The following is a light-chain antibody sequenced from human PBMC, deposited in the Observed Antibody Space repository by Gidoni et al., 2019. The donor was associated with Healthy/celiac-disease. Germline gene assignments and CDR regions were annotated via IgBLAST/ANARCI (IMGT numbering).Light chain of an antibody. Sequence: DIQKTQSPSSLSASVGDRVTITCRASQSISSYLNWYQQKPGKAPKLLIYAASSLQSGVPSRFSGSGSGTDFTLTISSLQPEDFATYYCQQSYSTSFGGGTKVEIK. J-gene: IGKJ4*02. CDR2: AAS. CDR1: QSISSY. V-gene: IGKV1-39*01. CDR3: QQSYSTS.